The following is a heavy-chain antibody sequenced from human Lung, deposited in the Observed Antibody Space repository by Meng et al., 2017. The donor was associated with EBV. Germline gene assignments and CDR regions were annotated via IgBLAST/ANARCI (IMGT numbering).Heavy chain of an antibody. J-gene: IGHJ5*02. V-gene: IGHV1-18*01. CDR2: ISAYNGNT. Sequence: VHLVQSGAGVKKPGASGKVSCKASGYTFTSYGISWVRQAPGQGLEWMGWISAYNGNTNYAQKLQGRVTMTTDTSTSTAYMELRSLRSDDTAVYYCARARLGGYCSSTSCADNWFDPWGQGTLVTVSS. CDR3: ARARLGGYCSSTSCADNWFDP. CDR1: GYTFTSYG. D-gene: IGHD2-2*01.